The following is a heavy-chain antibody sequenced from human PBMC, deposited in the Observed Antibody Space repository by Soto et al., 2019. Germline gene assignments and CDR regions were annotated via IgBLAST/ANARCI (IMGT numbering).Heavy chain of an antibody. CDR2: VSIGGST. CDR3: AKRRGAGGHFDC. J-gene: IGHJ4*02. Sequence: GGSLRLSCAASGFTFSSYAMGWVRQGPGKGLEWVAVVSIGGSTHYADSVRGRFTISRDNSKNTLSLQMNSLTAEDTAVYFCAKRRGAGGHFDCWGQGALVTVSS. V-gene: IGHV3-23*01. D-gene: IGHD2-15*01. CDR1: GFTFSSYA.